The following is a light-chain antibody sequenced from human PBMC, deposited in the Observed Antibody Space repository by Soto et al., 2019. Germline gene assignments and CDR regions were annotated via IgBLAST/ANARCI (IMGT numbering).Light chain of an antibody. CDR2: DVD. CDR3: SSYAGSNTFV. J-gene: IGLJ1*01. CDR1: SXDVGGYDS. V-gene: IGLV2-8*01. Sequence: QSALTQPPSASGSPGQSVTISCSGTSXDVGGYDSVSWYQHHPGKVPKLIIFDVDKWPSGVPDRFSGFKSGNTASLTVSGLRAEDEADYYCSSYAGSNTFVFGTGTKVTVL.